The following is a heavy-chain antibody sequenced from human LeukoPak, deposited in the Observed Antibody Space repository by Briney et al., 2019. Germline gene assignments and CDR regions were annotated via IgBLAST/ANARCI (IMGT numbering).Heavy chain of an antibody. V-gene: IGHV3-21*01. Sequence: GGSLRLSCAASGFTFSSYSMNWVRQAPGKGLEWVSSISSSSSYIYYADSVKGRFTISRDNAKNSLYLQMNSLRAEDTAVYYCAREWGSSWYRLTPYYFDYWGQGTLVTVSS. J-gene: IGHJ4*02. CDR1: GFTFSSYS. CDR2: ISSSSSYI. CDR3: AREWGSSWYRLTPYYFDY. D-gene: IGHD6-13*01.